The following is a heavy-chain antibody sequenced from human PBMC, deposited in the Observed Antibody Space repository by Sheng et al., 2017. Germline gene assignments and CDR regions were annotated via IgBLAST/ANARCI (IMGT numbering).Heavy chain of an antibody. V-gene: IGHV4-59*03. Sequence: QVQLHESGPGLLKPSETLSLTCTVSTGSINNYYWSWIRQPPGKELEWIGCVYNSGTTNYNPSLKSRVTISVDTSNNQLSLELTSVTAADTAVYYCAGTSKWLAFDYWGQGSLVTVSS. CDR2: VYNSGTT. D-gene: IGHD6-19*01. CDR1: TGSINNYY. J-gene: IGHJ4*02. CDR3: AGTSKWLAFDY.